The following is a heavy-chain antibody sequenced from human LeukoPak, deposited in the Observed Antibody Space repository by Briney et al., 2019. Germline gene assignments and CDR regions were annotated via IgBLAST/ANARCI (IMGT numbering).Heavy chain of an antibody. D-gene: IGHD2-21*02. J-gene: IGHJ4*02. CDR3: AAQYCGGDCYLY. V-gene: IGHV3-53*01. CDR2: IYSGGST. Sequence: SGGSLRPSCAASGFTVSSNYMSWVRQAPGKGLEWVSVIYSGGSTYYADSVKGRFTISRDNSKNTLYLQMNSLRAEDTAVYYCAAQYCGGDCYLYWGQGTLVTVSS. CDR1: GFTVSSNY.